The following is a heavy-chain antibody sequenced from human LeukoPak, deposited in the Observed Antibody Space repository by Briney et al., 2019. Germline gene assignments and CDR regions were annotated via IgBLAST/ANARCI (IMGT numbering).Heavy chain of an antibody. CDR3: ARAGDSSGYEYYFDY. CDR2: IYTSAST. D-gene: IGHD3-22*01. CDR1: GGSISSYC. Sequence: PSETLSLTCTVSGGSISSYCWTWIRQPAGKGLGWIGRIYTSASTNYNPSLKSRVTMSVDTSKNQFSLKLSSVTAADTAVYYCARAGDSSGYEYYFDYWGQGTLVTVSS. J-gene: IGHJ4*02. V-gene: IGHV4-4*07.